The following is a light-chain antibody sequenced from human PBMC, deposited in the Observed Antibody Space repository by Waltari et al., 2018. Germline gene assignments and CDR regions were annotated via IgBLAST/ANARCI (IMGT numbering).Light chain of an antibody. V-gene: IGLV3-21*02. Sequence: SYLLTQTPSVSVAPGPTARLTCGGNNIGSKRVHWYQQKPGQAPGLVVYDDSNRPSGSPERFSGSNSGNTATLTISRVEAGDEADYYCQVWDSSSDHWVFGGGTKLTVL. CDR1: NIGSKR. CDR3: QVWDSSSDHWV. CDR2: DDS. J-gene: IGLJ3*02.